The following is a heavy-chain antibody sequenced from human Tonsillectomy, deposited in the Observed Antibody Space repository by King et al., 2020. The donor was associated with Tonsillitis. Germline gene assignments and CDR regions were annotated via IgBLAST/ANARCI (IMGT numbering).Heavy chain of an antibody. CDR1: GGSISSFY. D-gene: IGHD6-13*01. CDR3: ARGPYSSSPYWYGMDV. Sequence: LQESGPGLVKPSETLSLTCTVSGGSISSFYWSWIRQPPGKGLEWIGYIYYSGSTNYNPSLKSRVTISEDTSKNQFSLKLSSVTAADTAVYYCARGPYSSSPYWYGMDVWGQGTTVTVSS. CDR2: IYYSGST. V-gene: IGHV4-59*01. J-gene: IGHJ6*02.